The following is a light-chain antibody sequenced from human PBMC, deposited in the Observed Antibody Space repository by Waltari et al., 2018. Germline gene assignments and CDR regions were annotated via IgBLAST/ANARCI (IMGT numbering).Light chain of an antibody. V-gene: IGLV1-40*01. J-gene: IGLJ3*02. Sequence: QSVLTQPPSVSGAPGQRGTISCTGSSSNIGAGYDGHWYQQLPGPAPKLLIYGNPNAPSGVPDRFSGSKSGTSASLAITGLQAEDEADYYCQSYDSSLSGSVFGGGPQLTVL. CDR1: SSNIGAGYD. CDR2: GNP. CDR3: QSYDSSLSGSV.